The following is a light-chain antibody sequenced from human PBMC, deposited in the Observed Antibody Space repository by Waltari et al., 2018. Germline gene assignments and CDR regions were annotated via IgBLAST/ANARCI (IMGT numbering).Light chain of an antibody. CDR3: QQFNSYPYT. CDR2: DAS. V-gene: IGKV1-13*02. Sequence: TCRASQGISSALAWYQQKPVKAPKLLIYDASSLESGVPSRFSGSGSGTDFTLTISSLQPEDFATYYCQQFNSYPYTFGQGTKLEIK. CDR1: QGISSA. J-gene: IGKJ2*01.